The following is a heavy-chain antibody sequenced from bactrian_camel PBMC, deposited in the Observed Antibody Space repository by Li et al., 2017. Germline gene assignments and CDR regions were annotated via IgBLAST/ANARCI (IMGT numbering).Heavy chain of an antibody. CDR3: AADPRFRGGWCSARRRSTDFAN. V-gene: IGHV3S53*01. CDR1: GDIYSSVC. Sequence: HVQLVESGGGSVQTGGSLTLSCAVSGDIYSSVCVGWFRQAPGKEREGVASIDSNGSTSYRDSVKDRFTISQDNAKRTLHLRMNSLKPEDTAMYYCAADPRFRGGWCSARRRSTDFANWGQGTQVTVS. CDR2: IDSNGST. D-gene: IGHD7*01. J-gene: IGHJ6*01.